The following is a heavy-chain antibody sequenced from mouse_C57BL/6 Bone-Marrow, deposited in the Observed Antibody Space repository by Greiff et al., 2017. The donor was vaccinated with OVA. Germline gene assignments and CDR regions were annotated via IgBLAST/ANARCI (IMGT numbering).Heavy chain of an antibody. V-gene: IGHV5-4*01. CDR3: ARDGYYDYGPFAY. CDR2: ISDGGSYT. J-gene: IGHJ3*01. CDR1: GFTFSSYA. Sequence: EVQGVESGGGLVKPGGSLKLSCAASGFTFSSYAMSWVRQTPEKRLAWVATISDGGSYTYYPDNVKGRFTISRDNAKNNLYLQMSHLKSEDTAMYYCARDGYYDYGPFAYWGQGTLVTVSA. D-gene: IGHD2-4*01.